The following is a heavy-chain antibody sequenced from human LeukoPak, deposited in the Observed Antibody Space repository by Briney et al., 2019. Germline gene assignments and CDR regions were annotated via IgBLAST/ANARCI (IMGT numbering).Heavy chain of an antibody. J-gene: IGHJ2*01. Sequence: GGSLRLSCAASGFTFSSYEMNWVRQAPGKGLEWVSYISSSGGTIYYADSVKGRFTISRDNAKNSLYLQMNSLRAEDTAVYYCAKGGGYFSPYWYSDLWGRGTLVTVSS. CDR3: AKGGGYFSPYWYSDL. CDR2: ISSSGGTI. D-gene: IGHD1-26*01. V-gene: IGHV3-48*03. CDR1: GFTFSSYE.